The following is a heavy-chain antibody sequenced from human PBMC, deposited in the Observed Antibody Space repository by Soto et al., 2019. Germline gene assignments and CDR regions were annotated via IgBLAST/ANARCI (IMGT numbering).Heavy chain of an antibody. CDR3: AFDRGYCSGGSCYSGFYY. D-gene: IGHD2-15*01. V-gene: IGHV3-23*01. CDR1: GFTFGSYA. Sequence: PGGSLRLSCAASGFTFGSYAMSWVRQAPGKGLEWVSAISGSGGSTYYADSVKGRFTISRDNSKNTLYLQMNSLRAEDTAVYYCAFDRGYCSGGSCYSGFYYWGQGTLVTVSS. CDR2: ISGSGGST. J-gene: IGHJ4*02.